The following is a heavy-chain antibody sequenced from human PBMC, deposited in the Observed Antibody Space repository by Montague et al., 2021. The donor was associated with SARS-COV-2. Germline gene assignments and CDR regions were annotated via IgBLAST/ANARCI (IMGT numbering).Heavy chain of an antibody. D-gene: IGHD3-16*01. CDR3: AREFRIELWQTNWYFGL. J-gene: IGHJ2*01. V-gene: IGHV4-59*01. CDR1: GGSSSSDY. Sequence: SETLSLTCTVSGGSSSSDYWSWIRQPPGKGLEWIGNFDHSGDTRYNPSLKSRATISVDTSKNHFALRLSSVTAADTAVYYCAREFRIELWQTNWYFGLWGRGTLVTVSS. CDR2: FDHSGDT.